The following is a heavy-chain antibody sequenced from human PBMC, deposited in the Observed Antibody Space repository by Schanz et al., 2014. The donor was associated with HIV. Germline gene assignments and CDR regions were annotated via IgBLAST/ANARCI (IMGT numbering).Heavy chain of an antibody. V-gene: IGHV3-23*01. CDR1: GFTFSSLG. CDR2: ITGSASST. D-gene: IGHD3-22*01. J-gene: IGHJ3*02. Sequence: EVQLLESGGGLVQPGGSLRLSCAASGFTFSSLGMSWVRQAPGEGLEWVSVITGSASSTYYADSVKGRFTISRDNSKNTLFLQMNSLRDEDTAVYYCARTAPTKYYYDSSGVRGAFDIWGQGTMVTVSS. CDR3: ARTAPTKYYYDSSGVRGAFDI.